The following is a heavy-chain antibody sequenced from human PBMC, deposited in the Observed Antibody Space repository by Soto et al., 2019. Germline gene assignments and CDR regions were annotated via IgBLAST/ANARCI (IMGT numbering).Heavy chain of an antibody. CDR3: AKSLFDGGGGLSAD. Sequence: QVQLHESGPGLVKPSETMSLTCTVSGGSISSYYWGRMRQPPGKGLEWIGDIYYTGTTNYNPSLKSRVTIAITSKNQFSLNLSSVTAADTAVYYCAKSLFDGGGGLSADWGRGTLVTVSP. CDR2: IYYTGTT. CDR1: GGSISSYY. J-gene: IGHJ4*02. D-gene: IGHD2-21*01. V-gene: IGHV4-59*01.